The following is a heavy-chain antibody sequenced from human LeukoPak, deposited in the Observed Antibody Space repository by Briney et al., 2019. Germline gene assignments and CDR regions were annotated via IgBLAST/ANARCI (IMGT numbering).Heavy chain of an antibody. D-gene: IGHD6-19*01. CDR2: ISAYNGNA. CDR3: ARDSDSGWSDAFDI. V-gene: IGHV1-18*01. J-gene: IGHJ3*02. CDR1: GYTFTSYG. Sequence: ASVKVSCKASGYTFTSYGISWVRQAPGQGLEWMGWISAYNGNANYAQKLQGRVTMTTDTSTSTAYMELRSLRSDDTAVYYCARDSDSGWSDAFDIWGQGTMVTVSS.